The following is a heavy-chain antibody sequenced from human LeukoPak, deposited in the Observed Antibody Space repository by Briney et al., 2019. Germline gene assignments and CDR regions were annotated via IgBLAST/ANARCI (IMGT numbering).Heavy chain of an antibody. CDR1: GFTFSSYA. CDR2: ISGSGGSK. CDR3: AKDVKFSWPFYFDY. J-gene: IGHJ4*02. Sequence: PGGSLRLSCAASGFTFSSYAMSWVRQAPGKGLEWVSAISGSGGSKYYADSVKGRFTIPRDKSKNTLFLQMNSLRAEDTAVYSCAKDVKFSWPFYFDYWGQGIPVTVSS. D-gene: IGHD5-12*01. V-gene: IGHV3-23*01.